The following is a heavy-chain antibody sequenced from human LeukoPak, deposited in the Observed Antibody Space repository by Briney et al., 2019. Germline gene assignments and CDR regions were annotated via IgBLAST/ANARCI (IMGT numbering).Heavy chain of an antibody. CDR3: ARGRGYGAGFSDY. V-gene: IGHV4-34*01. Sequence: SETLSLTCAVYGGSFSGYYWSWIRQPPGKGLEWIGEINHSGSTNYNPSLKSRVTISVDTSKNQFSLKLSSVTAADTAVYYCARGRGYGAGFSDYGGQGTLVTVSA. D-gene: IGHD4-17*01. CDR1: GGSFSGYY. CDR2: INHSGST. J-gene: IGHJ4*02.